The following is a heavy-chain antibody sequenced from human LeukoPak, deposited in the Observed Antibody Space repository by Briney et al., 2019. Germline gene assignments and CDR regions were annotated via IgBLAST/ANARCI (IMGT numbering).Heavy chain of an antibody. J-gene: IGHJ5*02. V-gene: IGHV1-69*13. CDR1: GGTFSSYA. D-gene: IGHD3-10*01. CDR3: ASPYYYGSGSYYAFDP. Sequence: SVKVSCKASGGTFSSYAISWMRQAPGQGLEWMGGIIPIFGTANYEQKFQGRVTITADESTSRAYIELSSLRSEDTAVYYCASPYYYGSGSYYAFDPWGQGTLVTVSS. CDR2: IIPIFGTA.